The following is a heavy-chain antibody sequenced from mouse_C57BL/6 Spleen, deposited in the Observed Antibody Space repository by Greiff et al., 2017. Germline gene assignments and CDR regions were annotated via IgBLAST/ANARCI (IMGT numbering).Heavy chain of an antibody. CDR3: ARGDSSGLAWFAY. V-gene: IGHV1-80*01. CDR2: IYPGDGDT. D-gene: IGHD3-2*02. CDR1: GYAFSSYW. J-gene: IGHJ3*01. Sequence: QVQLQQSGAELVKPGASVKISCKASGYAFSSYWMNWVKQRPGKGLEWIGQIYPGDGDTNYNGKFKGKATLTAVKSSSTAYMQLSSLTSEDSAVYFCARGDSSGLAWFAYWGQGTLVTVSA.